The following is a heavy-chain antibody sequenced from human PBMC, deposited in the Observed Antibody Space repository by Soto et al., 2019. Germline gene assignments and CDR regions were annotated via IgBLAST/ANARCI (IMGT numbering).Heavy chain of an antibody. CDR2: INPHGGST. CDR1: RDTFTSYY. CDR3: ARSSGENFGIIIEGTNWFAP. V-gene: IGHV1-46*01. Sequence: ASVKVSCKAPRDTFTSYYINWVRQAPGQGLEWMGVINPHGGSTAYAQKFKGRVTLTRDTSASTVYMEVSSLTSEDTAMYYCARSSGENFGIIIEGTNWFAPWGQGTLVTVSS. D-gene: IGHD1-26*01. J-gene: IGHJ5*02.